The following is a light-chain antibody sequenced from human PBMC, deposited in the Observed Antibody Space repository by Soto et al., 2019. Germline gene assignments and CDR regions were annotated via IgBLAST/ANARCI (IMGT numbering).Light chain of an antibody. CDR2: SAS. Sequence: DIQMTQSPSSLSASVGDRVTITCRASQDISNDLGWYQQKPGKAPKRLIFSASTLDSGVPSRFSGGGFGTEFTLTISSLQPEDFATYYCLHHYNYPLTLGGGTKVEIK. V-gene: IGKV1-17*01. CDR1: QDISND. J-gene: IGKJ4*01. CDR3: LHHYNYPLT.